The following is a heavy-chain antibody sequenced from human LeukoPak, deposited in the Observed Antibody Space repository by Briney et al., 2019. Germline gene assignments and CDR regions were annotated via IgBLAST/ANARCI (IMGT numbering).Heavy chain of an antibody. J-gene: IGHJ4*02. CDR1: GYTFTNYD. CDR2: MNPNSGNT. V-gene: IGHV1-8*01. CDR3: ARAYFRIVRIGVVANNYFDY. D-gene: IGHD2-15*01. Sequence: ASVKVSCKASGYTFTNYDINWVRQATGQGLEWMGWMNPNSGNTGYAQKLQGRVTMTTDTSTSTAYMELRSLRSDDTAVYYCARAYFRIVRIGVVANNYFDYWGQGTLVTVSS.